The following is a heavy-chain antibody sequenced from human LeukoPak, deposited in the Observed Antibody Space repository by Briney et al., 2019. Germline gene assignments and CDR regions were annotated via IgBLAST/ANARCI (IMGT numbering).Heavy chain of an antibody. V-gene: IGHV1-69*13. J-gene: IGHJ4*02. CDR1: GYTFTSYG. CDR3: ASPVYDSSGYYSY. D-gene: IGHD3-22*01. Sequence: GASVKVSCKASGYTFTSYGISWVRQAPGQGLEWMGGIIPIFGTANYAQKFQGRVTITADESTSTAYMELSSLRSEDTAVYYCASPVYDSSGYYSYWGQGTLVTVSS. CDR2: IIPIFGTA.